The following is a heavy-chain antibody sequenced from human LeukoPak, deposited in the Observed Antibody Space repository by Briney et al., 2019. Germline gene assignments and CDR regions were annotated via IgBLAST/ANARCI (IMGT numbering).Heavy chain of an antibody. CDR1: GGSISSYY. CDR2: IYTSGST. V-gene: IGHV4-4*07. CDR3: ARDGGYCSSTSCPPFDY. J-gene: IGHJ4*02. D-gene: IGHD2-2*01. Sequence: PSETLSLTCTVSGGSISSYYWSWIRQPAGKGLEWIGCIYTSGSTNYNPSLKSRVTMSVDTSKNQFSLKLSSVTAADTAVYYCARDGGYCSSTSCPPFDYWGQGTLVTVSS.